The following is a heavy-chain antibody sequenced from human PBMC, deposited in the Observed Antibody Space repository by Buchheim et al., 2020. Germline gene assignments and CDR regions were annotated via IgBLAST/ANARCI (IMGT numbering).Heavy chain of an antibody. J-gene: IGHJ4*02. CDR1: GGPISSGGYS. Sequence: QLQLQESGSGLVKPSQTLSLTCAVSGGPISSGGYSWSWIRQPPGKGLEWIGYIYHSGSTYYNPSLKSRVTISADRSKNQFSLKLSSVTAADTAVYYCARTVYDTTGYYLGDYFDYWGQGTL. D-gene: IGHD3-22*01. V-gene: IGHV4-30-2*01. CDR3: ARTVYDTTGYYLGDYFDY. CDR2: IYHSGST.